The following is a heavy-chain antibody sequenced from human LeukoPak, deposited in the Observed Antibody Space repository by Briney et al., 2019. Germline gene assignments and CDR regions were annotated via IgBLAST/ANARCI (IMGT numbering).Heavy chain of an antibody. J-gene: IGHJ3*02. V-gene: IGHV4-39*01. D-gene: IGHD3-10*01. CDR3: ARLGPLWLGAFDI. CDR2: ICYSGST. Sequence: PSETLSLTCTVSGGSISSSSYYWGWIRQPPGKGLEWIGSICYSGSTYYNPSLKSRVTISVDTSKNQFSLKLSSVTAADTAVYYCARLGPLWLGAFDIWGQGTMVTVSS. CDR1: GGSISSSSYY.